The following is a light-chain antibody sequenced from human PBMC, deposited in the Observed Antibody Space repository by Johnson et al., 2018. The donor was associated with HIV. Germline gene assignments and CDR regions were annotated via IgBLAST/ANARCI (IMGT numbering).Light chain of an antibody. CDR1: TSNIGNNY. CDR3: GAWDSSLGAHYV. CDR2: DDN. Sequence: QSVLTQPPSVSAAPGQKVTISCSGSTSNIGNNYVSWYQQFPGAAPKLLIYDDNKRPSRIPDRFSASMSGTSATLDITGLQTVDEGDYYGGAWDSSLGAHYVFGTGTRVTVL. V-gene: IGLV1-51*01. J-gene: IGLJ1*01.